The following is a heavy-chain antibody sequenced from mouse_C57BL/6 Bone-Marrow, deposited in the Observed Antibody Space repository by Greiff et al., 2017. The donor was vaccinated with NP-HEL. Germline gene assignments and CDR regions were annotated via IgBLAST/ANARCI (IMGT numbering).Heavy chain of an antibody. CDR2: IYPGSGST. CDR3: ARSRVLRH. CDR1: GSTFTSSW. J-gene: IGHJ2*01. D-gene: IGHD1-1*01. V-gene: IGHV1-55*01. Sequence: VQLQQPGAELVKPGASVKMSCKASGSTFTSSWITGVKQRPGQGLEWIGDIYPGSGSTNYNEKFKSKATLTVDTSSSTAYMQLSSLTSEDSAVYYCARSRVLRHWGQGTTLTVSS.